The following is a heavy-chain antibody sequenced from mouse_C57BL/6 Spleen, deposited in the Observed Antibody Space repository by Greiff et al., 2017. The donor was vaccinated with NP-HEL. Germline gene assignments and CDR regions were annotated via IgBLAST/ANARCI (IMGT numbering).Heavy chain of an antibody. V-gene: IGHV1-54*01. Sequence: VQLQQSGAELVRPGTSVKVSCKASGYAFTNYLIEWVKQRPGQGLEWIGVINPGSGGTNYNEKCKGKATLTADKSSSTAYMQLSSLTSEDSAVYFCARGGLDYYAMDYWGQGTSVTVSS. CDR1: GYAFTNYL. D-gene: IGHD1-1*02. J-gene: IGHJ4*01. CDR3: ARGGLDYYAMDY. CDR2: INPGSGGT.